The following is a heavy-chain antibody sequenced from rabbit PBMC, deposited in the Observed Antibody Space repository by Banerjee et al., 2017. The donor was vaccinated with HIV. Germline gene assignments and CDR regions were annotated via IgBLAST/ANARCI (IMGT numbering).Heavy chain of an antibody. D-gene: IGHD1-1*01. CDR2: IDTNTGYT. CDR3: ARSEASTAWNL. CDR1: GFDFSSYYY. J-gene: IGHJ4*01. V-gene: IGHV1S40*01. Sequence: QSLEESGGDLVKPGASLTLTCKASGFDFSSYYYMYWVRQAPGKGLEWIGFIDTNTGYTYYASWAKGRFTISQTSPTTVTLQMTSLTAADTATYFCARSEASTAWNLWGPGTLVTVS.